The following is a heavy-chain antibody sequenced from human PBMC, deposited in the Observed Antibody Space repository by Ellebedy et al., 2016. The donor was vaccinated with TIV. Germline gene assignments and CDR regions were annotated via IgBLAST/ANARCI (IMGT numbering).Heavy chain of an antibody. CDR3: ARVHLFGWNDKGLDP. D-gene: IGHD1-1*01. J-gene: IGHJ5*02. V-gene: IGHV1-2*02. CDR1: GYTFTGYY. Sequence: ASVKVSCKASGYTFTGYYMHWVRQAPGQGLEWMGWINPNSGGTNYQGRVTMTRDTSISTAYMELSRLRSDDTAVYYCARVHLFGWNDKGLDPWGQGTLVTVSS. CDR2: INPNSGGT.